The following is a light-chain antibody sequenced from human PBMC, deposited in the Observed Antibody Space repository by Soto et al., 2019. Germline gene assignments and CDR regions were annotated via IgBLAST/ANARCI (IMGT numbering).Light chain of an antibody. Sequence: EIVLTQSPATLSLSPGERASLSCRASSSVSSYLAWYQQKPGQAPRLLIYDASNRATGIPARFSGSGSGTDFILTISSLEPEDFAVYYCQHRSNWPWTFGQGTKVEIK. CDR1: SSVSSY. CDR2: DAS. J-gene: IGKJ1*01. V-gene: IGKV3-11*01. CDR3: QHRSNWPWT.